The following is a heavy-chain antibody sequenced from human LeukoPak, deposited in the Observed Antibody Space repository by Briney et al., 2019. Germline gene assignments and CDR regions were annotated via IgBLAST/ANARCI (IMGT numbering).Heavy chain of an antibody. CDR2: ISGSGGST. V-gene: IGHV3-23*01. Sequence: GGSLRLSCAASGFTFSSYAMSWVRQAPGKGLEWVSAISGSGGSTYYADSVKGRFAISRDNSKNTLYLQMNSLRAEDTAVYYCAKDPLQYSDYYDSSGYYDYYYGMDVWGQGTTVTVSS. D-gene: IGHD3-22*01. CDR3: AKDPLQYSDYYDSSGYYDYYYGMDV. CDR1: GFTFSSYA. J-gene: IGHJ6*02.